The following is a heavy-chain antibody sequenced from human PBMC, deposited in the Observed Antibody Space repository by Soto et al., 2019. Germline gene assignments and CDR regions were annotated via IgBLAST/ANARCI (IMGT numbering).Heavy chain of an antibody. CDR3: ARDRAYWSFDY. CDR1: GFNISSSW. CDR2: MRSDGTEK. J-gene: IGHJ4*02. D-gene: IGHD2-21*01. Sequence: EVQLVESGGGLVQPGGSLILSCAASGFNISSSWMNWVRQAPGKGLEWVASMRSDGTEKWYVDSVKGRFTISRDSAKSSLYLQMSSLRADDTDVYFCARDRAYWSFDYWGQGTLVTVSS. V-gene: IGHV3-7*05.